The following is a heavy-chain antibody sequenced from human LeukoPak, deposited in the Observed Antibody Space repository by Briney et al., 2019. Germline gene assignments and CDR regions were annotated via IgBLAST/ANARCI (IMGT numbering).Heavy chain of an antibody. CDR3: CADTVDPLAQIDK. D-gene: IGHD4-11*01. V-gene: IGHV3-15*01. J-gene: IGHJ4*02. CDR2: IKSKHDGETT. Sequence: GWSLRLSCAASRFSFSTSWMSWVRQAPGKGLEWVGRIKSKHDGETTEYAAPVKGRFTISRDDSESMVYLQMMSLKTDDTAVYYCCADTVDPLAQIDKWGQGALVTVSS. CDR1: RFSFSTSW.